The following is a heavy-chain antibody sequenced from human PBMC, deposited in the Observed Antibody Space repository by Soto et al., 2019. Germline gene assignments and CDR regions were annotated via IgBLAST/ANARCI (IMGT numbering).Heavy chain of an antibody. J-gene: IGHJ3*02. CDR3: ARDSARYYYDSMPGSFDI. CDR1: GGSVSSGSYY. CDR2: IYYSGST. Sequence: SETLSLTCTVSGGSVSSGSYYWSWIRQPPGKGLEWIGYIYYSGSTNYNPSLKSRVTISVDTSKNQFSLKLSSVTAADTAVYYCARDSARYYYDSMPGSFDIWGQGTMVTVSS. V-gene: IGHV4-61*01. D-gene: IGHD3-22*01.